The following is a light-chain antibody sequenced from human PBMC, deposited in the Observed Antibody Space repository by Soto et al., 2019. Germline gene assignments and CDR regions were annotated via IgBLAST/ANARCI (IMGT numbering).Light chain of an antibody. CDR2: GAS. CDR1: QTVSSNY. CDR3: QQYGSSPWT. Sequence: EIMLTQSPGTLSLSPGERATLSCRASQTVSSNYLAWYQQKPGQAPRLLIYGASSMATGIPDRFSGSGSGIYFTLTTSRLEPEDFAVYYCQQYGSSPWTFGHGTKVEIK. V-gene: IGKV3-20*01. J-gene: IGKJ1*01.